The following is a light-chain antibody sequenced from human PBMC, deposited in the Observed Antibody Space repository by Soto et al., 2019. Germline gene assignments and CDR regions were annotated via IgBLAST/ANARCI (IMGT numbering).Light chain of an antibody. CDR2: DAS. J-gene: IGKJ1*01. CDR1: QGISSA. V-gene: IGKV1-13*02. CDR3: QQYHGYSRT. Sequence: AIQLPQSPSSLSASVGDRVTITCRASQGISSALAWYQQKPGKAPKLLIYDASSLESGVPSRFSGSGSGTEFTLTISSMQPDDFATYYCQQYHGYSRTFGQGTKVDI.